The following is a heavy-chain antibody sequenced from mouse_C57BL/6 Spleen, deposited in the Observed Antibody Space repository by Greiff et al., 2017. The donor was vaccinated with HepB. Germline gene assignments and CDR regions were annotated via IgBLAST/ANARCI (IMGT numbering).Heavy chain of an antibody. Sequence: QVQLLQPGAELVKPGASVKLSCKASGYTFTSYWMQWVKQRPGQGLEWIGEIDPSDSYTNYNQKFKGKATLTVDTSSSTAYMQLSSLTSEDSAVYYCARSATGTRIDYWGQGTTLTVSS. V-gene: IGHV1-50*01. D-gene: IGHD4-1*02. CDR2: IDPSDSYT. J-gene: IGHJ2*01. CDR1: GYTFTSYW. CDR3: ARSATGTRIDY.